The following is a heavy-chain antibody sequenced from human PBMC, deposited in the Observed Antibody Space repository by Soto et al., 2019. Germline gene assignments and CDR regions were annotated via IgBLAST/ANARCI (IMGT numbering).Heavy chain of an antibody. V-gene: IGHV3-23*01. CDR3: AKDPKAYCGGDCYISMDV. D-gene: IGHD2-21*02. Sequence: GGSLRLSCAASGFTFSSYAMSWVRQAPGKGLEWVSAISGSGGSTYYADSVKGRFTISRDNSKNTLYLQMNSLRAEDTAVYYCAKDPKAYCGGDCYISMDVRGQGTTVTVSS. J-gene: IGHJ6*02. CDR1: GFTFSSYA. CDR2: ISGSGGST.